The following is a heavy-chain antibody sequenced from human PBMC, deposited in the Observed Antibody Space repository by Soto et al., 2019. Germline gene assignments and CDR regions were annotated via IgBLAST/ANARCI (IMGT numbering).Heavy chain of an antibody. CDR2: IYYSGST. CDR1: GVSISGGCDY. D-gene: IGHD6-13*01. J-gene: IGHJ6*02. V-gene: IGHV4-31*02. CDR3: ARDCTGSSWNYYYYGMDV. Sequence: SETLSLPWTVSGVSISGGCDYLRWPCQHPGKCLEWIGYIYYSGSTYYNPSLKSRVTISVDTSKNQFSLKLSSVTAADTAVYYCARDCTGSSWNYYYYGMDVWGQGTTVTVSS.